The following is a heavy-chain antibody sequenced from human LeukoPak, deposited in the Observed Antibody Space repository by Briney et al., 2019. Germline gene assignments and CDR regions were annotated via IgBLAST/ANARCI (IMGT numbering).Heavy chain of an antibody. J-gene: IGHJ4*02. CDR3: ARDQGLGYSDY. Sequence: SETLSLTCTVSGGXISSGGYFWSWIRQHPGKGLEWIGHIYYSGSTSYKSSLKSRATISVDTSKNQISLRLSSVTAADTAVYYCARDQGLGYSDYWGQGTLVTVSS. D-gene: IGHD2-15*01. CDR2: IYYSGST. CDR1: GGXISSGGYF. V-gene: IGHV4-31*03.